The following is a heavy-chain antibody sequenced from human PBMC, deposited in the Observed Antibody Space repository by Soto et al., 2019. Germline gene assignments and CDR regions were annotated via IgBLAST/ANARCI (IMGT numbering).Heavy chain of an antibody. Sequence: KASETLSLTCTVSGGSISSGDYYWSWIRQPPGKGLEWIGYIYYSGSTYYNPSLKSRVTISVDTSKNQFSLKLSSVTAADTAVYYCARLVGGSGSYDWFDPWGQGTLVTVSS. CDR1: GGSISSGDYY. J-gene: IGHJ5*02. V-gene: IGHV4-30-4*01. CDR3: ARLVGGSGSYDWFDP. D-gene: IGHD3-10*01. CDR2: IYYSGST.